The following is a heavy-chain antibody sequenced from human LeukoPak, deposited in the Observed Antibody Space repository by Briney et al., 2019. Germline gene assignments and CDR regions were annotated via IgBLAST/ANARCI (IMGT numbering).Heavy chain of an antibody. J-gene: IGHJ4*02. CDR2: IKLDGSET. D-gene: IGHD5-18*01. Sequence: GGSLRLSCAASVFTFSSYWMSWARQAPGKGLERVAHIKLDGSETNYGDSVKGRFTVSRDNAQNSLFLQMDSLRAEDTAVYYGARGYSYVFYWGQGTLVSVSS. V-gene: IGHV3-7*04. CDR3: ARGYSYVFY. CDR1: VFTFSSYW.